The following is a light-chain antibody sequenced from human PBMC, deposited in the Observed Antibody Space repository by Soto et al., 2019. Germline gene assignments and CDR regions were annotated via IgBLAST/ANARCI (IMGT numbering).Light chain of an antibody. J-gene: IGLJ2*01. Sequence: QSALTQPASVSGSLGQSITISCTGTSSDIGYYDYVSWYQHHPGKAPKLIISEVSNRPSGVSNRFSGSKSGNAASLTISWLQAEDEADYYCSSYTSSISLVVIFGGGTQLTVL. CDR1: SSDIGYYDY. CDR2: EVS. CDR3: SSYTSSISLVVI. V-gene: IGLV2-14*01.